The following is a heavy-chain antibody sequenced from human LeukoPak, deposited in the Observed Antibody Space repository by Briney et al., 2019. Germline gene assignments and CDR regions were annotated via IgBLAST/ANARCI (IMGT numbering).Heavy chain of an antibody. CDR2: INEDGSDK. D-gene: IGHD1-14*01. J-gene: IGHJ3*02. CDR3: ARDRSPEAFDI. Sequence: PGGSLRLSCAASGFTFRNYWMSWLRQAPGKGLEWVANINEDGSDKDCVDSVKGRFTISRDNAKSSLYLQMNSLRVEDTAVYYCARDRSPEAFDIWGQGTMVTVS. CDR1: GFTFRNYW. V-gene: IGHV3-7*03.